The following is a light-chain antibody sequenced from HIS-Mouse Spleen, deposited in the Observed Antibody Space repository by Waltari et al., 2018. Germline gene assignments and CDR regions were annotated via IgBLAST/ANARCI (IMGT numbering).Light chain of an antibody. V-gene: IGLV3-21*02. CDR2: DAS. Sequence: SYVLTQPPSVSVAPGQTARITCGGNNIGSKSVHWYQQKPGPAPVLVVNDASDRPSGIPERFSGSNAGNTATLTISRVEAGDEADYYCQVWDSSSDHPVFGGGTKLTVL. J-gene: IGLJ2*01. CDR1: NIGSKS. CDR3: QVWDSSSDHPV.